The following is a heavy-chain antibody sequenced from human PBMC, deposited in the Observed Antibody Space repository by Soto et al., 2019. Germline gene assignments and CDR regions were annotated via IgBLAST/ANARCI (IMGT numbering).Heavy chain of an antibody. J-gene: IGHJ4*02. Sequence: VQLVESGGGVVQPGRSLRLSCAASGFTFSSYGMHWVRQAPGKGLEWVAVISYDGSNKYYADSVKGRFTISRDNSKNTLYLQMNSLRAEDTAVYYCAKEGDYDFWSGYLDYWGQGTLVTVSS. CDR1: GFTFSSYG. D-gene: IGHD3-3*01. CDR2: ISYDGSNK. V-gene: IGHV3-30*18. CDR3: AKEGDYDFWSGYLDY.